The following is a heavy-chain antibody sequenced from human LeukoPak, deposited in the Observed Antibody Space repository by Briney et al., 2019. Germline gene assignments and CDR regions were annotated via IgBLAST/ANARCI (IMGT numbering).Heavy chain of an antibody. CDR1: GGSISPFY. V-gene: IGHV4-34*01. D-gene: IGHD6-19*01. CDR2: INHSGST. Sequence: SETLSLTCTVSGGSISPFYWNWIRQPPGKGLEWIGEINHSGSTNYNPSLKSRVTISVDTSKNQFSLKLSSVTAADTAVYYCASQRVWVSGWQIDSWGQGTLVTVSS. CDR3: ASQRVWVSGWQIDS. J-gene: IGHJ4*02.